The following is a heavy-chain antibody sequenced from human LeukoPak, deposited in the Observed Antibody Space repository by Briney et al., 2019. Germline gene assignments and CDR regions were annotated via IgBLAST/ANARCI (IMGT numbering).Heavy chain of an antibody. CDR3: AKDRGWELKLFDY. CDR1: GFIFSSYG. D-gene: IGHD1-26*01. V-gene: IGHV3-30*02. Sequence: GGSLRLSCAASGFIFSSYGMHWVRQAPGKGLEWVAFIRYDGNNKYYADSVKGRFTISRDNSKNTLYVQMNSLRAEDTAVYYCAKDRGWELKLFDYWGQGTLVTVSS. CDR2: IRYDGNNK. J-gene: IGHJ4*02.